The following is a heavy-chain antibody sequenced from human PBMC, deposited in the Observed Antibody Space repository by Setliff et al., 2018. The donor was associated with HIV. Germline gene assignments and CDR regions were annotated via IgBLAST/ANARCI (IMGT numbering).Heavy chain of an antibody. CDR2: IYTSGST. CDR3: ARGYYDSNVYYFPGY. D-gene: IGHD3-22*01. V-gene: IGHV4-61*02. J-gene: IGHJ4*02. CDR1: GGSISSGSHY. Sequence: SETLSLTCTVSGGSISSGSHYWSWIRQPAGKGLEWIGLIYTSGSTNYNPSLKSRVTISVDTSKNQFSLKLSAVTAADTAIYYCARGYYDSNVYYFPGYWGQGTLVTVSS.